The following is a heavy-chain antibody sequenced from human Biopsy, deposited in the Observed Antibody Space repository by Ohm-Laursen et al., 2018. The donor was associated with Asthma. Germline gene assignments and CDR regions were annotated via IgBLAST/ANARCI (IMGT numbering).Heavy chain of an antibody. CDR2: VFYGGAT. Sequence: SETPSLTCTVSGDSISSYHWSWIRQPPGKGLEWIGYVFYGGATNYNPSLKSRVTISVDTSKNQFFLRLSSVTAADTAVYYCARGVVYGGDSYAEYFQHWGQGTLVTVSS. V-gene: IGHV4-59*01. J-gene: IGHJ1*01. CDR1: GDSISSYH. CDR3: ARGVVYGGDSYAEYFQH. D-gene: IGHD4-23*01.